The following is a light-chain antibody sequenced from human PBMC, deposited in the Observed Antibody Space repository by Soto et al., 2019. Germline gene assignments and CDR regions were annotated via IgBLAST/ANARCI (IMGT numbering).Light chain of an antibody. Sequence: EIVLTQSPFTLSFSPVERSTLSFIASQSVSSTYLAWYQQKPGQPPRLLMYGASTRATGIPDRFSGSGSGTEFTLTISSLQSEDFAVYYCQQYNNWPPVTFGQGTKVDIK. CDR3: QQYNNWPPVT. CDR2: GAS. J-gene: IGKJ1*01. V-gene: IGKV3D-15*01. CDR1: QSVSSTY.